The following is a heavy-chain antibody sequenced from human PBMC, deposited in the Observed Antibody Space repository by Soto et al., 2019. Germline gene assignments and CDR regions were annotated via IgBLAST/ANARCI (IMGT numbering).Heavy chain of an antibody. J-gene: IGHJ2*01. CDR2: ISYDGSNK. CDR1: GFTFRSYA. Sequence: QVQLVESGGGVVQPGRSLRLSCAASGFTFRSYAMHWVRQAPGKGLEWVAVISYDGSNKYYADSVKGRFTISRDNSKNTLYLQMNSLRAEDTAVYYCESPLWRNDYNWGYFDLWGRGTLVTVSS. CDR3: ESPLWRNDYNWGYFDL. V-gene: IGHV3-30-3*01. D-gene: IGHD4-4*01.